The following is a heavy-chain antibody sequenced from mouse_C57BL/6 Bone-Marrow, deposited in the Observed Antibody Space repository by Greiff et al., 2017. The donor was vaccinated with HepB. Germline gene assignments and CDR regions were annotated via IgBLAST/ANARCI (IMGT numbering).Heavy chain of an antibody. V-gene: IGHV1-81*01. CDR2: IYPRSGNT. J-gene: IGHJ4*01. D-gene: IGHD1-1*01. CDR3: ARDYGSSYAMDY. CDR1: GYTFTSYG. Sequence: VQLQQSGAELARPGASVKLSCKASGYTFTSYGISWVKQRTGQGLEWMGEIYPRSGNTYYNEKFKGKATLTADKSYSTSYMELRSLTSEDSAVYCCARDYGSSYAMDYWGQGTSVTVSS.